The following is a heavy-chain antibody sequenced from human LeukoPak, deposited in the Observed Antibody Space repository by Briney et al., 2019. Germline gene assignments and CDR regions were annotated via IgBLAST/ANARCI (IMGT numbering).Heavy chain of an antibody. V-gene: IGHV1-8*01. CDR3: ARASYYDSSGYHDAFDI. CDR1: GYTFTSYD. CDR2: MNPNSGNT. Sequence: ASVKVSCKASGYTFTSYDINWVRQATGQGLEWMGRMNPNSGNTGYAQKFQGRVTMTRNTSISTAYMELSSLRSEDTAVYYCARASYYDSSGYHDAFDIWGQGTMVTVSS. D-gene: IGHD3-22*01. J-gene: IGHJ3*02.